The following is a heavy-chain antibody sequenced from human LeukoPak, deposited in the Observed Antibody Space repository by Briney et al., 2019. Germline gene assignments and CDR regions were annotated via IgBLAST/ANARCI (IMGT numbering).Heavy chain of an antibody. Sequence: ASVKVSCKVSGYTLTELSMHWVRQAPGKGLEWMGGFDPEDGETIYAQKFQGRVTITEDTSTDTAYMELSSLRSEDTAVYYCATPGARREWELPNWGQGTLVTVSS. J-gene: IGHJ4*02. CDR1: GYTLTELS. CDR3: ATPGARREWELPN. CDR2: FDPEDGET. D-gene: IGHD1-26*01. V-gene: IGHV1-24*01.